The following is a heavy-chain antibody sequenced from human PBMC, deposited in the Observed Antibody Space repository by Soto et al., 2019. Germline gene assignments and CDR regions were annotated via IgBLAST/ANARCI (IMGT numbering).Heavy chain of an antibody. CDR3: ARDLDGLHDDTSGPCPRPG. CDR1: GGSISSDDYY. CDR2: IHSSGSI. D-gene: IGHD3-22*01. V-gene: IGHV4-30-4*01. Sequence: SETLSLTCTVSGGSISSDDYYWSWIRQAPGRGLEWIGYIHSSGSIYYNPSLKSRATMSIDTAGNQFSLKVSSVTVADTAVYYCARDLDGLHDDTSGPCPRPGWGQGTLVTVSS. J-gene: IGHJ1*01.